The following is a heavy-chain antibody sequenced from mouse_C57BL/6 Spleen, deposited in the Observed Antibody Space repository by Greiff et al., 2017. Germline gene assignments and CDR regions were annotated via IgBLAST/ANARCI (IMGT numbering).Heavy chain of an antibody. CDR2: IRNKANGYTT. J-gene: IGHJ4*01. CDR3: ARYMDY. Sequence: EVQRVESGGGLVQPGGSLSLSCAASGFTFTDYYMSWVRQPPGKALEWLGFIRNKANGYTTDYSASVKGRFTISRDNSQSILYLQMNALRAEDSATYYCARYMDYWGQGTSVTASS. V-gene: IGHV7-3*01. CDR1: GFTFTDYY.